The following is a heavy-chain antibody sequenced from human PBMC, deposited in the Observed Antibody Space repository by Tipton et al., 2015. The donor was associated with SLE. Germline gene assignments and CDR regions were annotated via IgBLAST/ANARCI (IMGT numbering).Heavy chain of an antibody. D-gene: IGHD3-10*01. CDR3: ARVGSGVDY. CDR2: IYYIGST. Sequence: LRLSCTVSGGSISSYYWSWIRQPPGKGLEWIGYIYYIGSTNYNPSPKSRVTISVDTSKNQFSLKLSSVTAADTAVYYCARVGSGVDYWGQGTLVTVSS. V-gene: IGHV4-59*01. CDR1: GGSISSYY. J-gene: IGHJ4*02.